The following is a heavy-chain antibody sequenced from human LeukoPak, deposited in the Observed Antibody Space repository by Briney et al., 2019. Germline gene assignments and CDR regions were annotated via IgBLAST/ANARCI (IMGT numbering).Heavy chain of an antibody. J-gene: IGHJ4*02. CDR2: ISGSGGTT. Sequence: SGGSLRLSCAASGFTFSSYAMSWVRQAPGKGLEWVSSISGSGGTTYYAESVEGRFTISRDNSKNTLYLQMNSLRAEETAVYYCAKGLSSGWNLKGSDYWGQGTLVIVSS. V-gene: IGHV3-23*01. CDR1: GFTFSSYA. D-gene: IGHD6-19*01. CDR3: AKGLSSGWNLKGSDY.